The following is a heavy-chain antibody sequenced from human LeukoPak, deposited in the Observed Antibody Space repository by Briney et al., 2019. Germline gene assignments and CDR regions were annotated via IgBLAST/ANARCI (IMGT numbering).Heavy chain of an antibody. CDR1: GFTFSSYG. CDR3: AKPRPRSSWYRYTDYYYYYMDV. Sequence: PGGSLRLSCAASGFTFSSYGMHWVRQAPGKGLEWVAVISYDGSNKYYADSVKGRFTISRDNSKNTLYLQMNSLRAEDTAVYYCAKPRPRSSWYRYTDYYYYYMDVWGKGTTVTVSS. J-gene: IGHJ6*03. CDR2: ISYDGSNK. V-gene: IGHV3-30*18. D-gene: IGHD6-13*01.